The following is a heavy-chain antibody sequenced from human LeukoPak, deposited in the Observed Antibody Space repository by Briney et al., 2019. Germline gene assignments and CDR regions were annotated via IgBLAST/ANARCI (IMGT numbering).Heavy chain of an antibody. CDR1: GYTFTSYG. Sequence: ASVKVSCKASGYTFTSYGISWVRQAPGQGLEWMGWIRAYNGNTNYAQKLQGRVTMTTDTSTSTAYMELRSLRSDDTAVYYCARGSYGVVKNWFDPWGQGTLVTVSS. CDR3: ARGSYGVVKNWFDP. CDR2: IRAYNGNT. V-gene: IGHV1-18*01. D-gene: IGHD3-3*01. J-gene: IGHJ5*02.